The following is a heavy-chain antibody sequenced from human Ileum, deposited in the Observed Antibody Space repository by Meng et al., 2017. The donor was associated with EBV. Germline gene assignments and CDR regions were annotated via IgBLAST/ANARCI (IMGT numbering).Heavy chain of an antibody. D-gene: IGHD6-13*01. J-gene: IGHJ1*01. CDR2: TYYRSKWYY. V-gene: IGHV6-1*01. CDR1: GASVSSNSAA. Sequence: QVQLQPSGPGLVQPSHTLSLTCAISGASVSSNSAAWHWIRQSPSRGLEWLGRTYYRSKWYYDYAVSVKSRMTINPDTSKNQFSLQLNSVTPEDTAVYYCARGAYTSTWFWGQGTLVTVSS. CDR3: ARGAYTSTWF.